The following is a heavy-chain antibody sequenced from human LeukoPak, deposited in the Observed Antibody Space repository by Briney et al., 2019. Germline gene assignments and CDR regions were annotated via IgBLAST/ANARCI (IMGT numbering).Heavy chain of an antibody. V-gene: IGHV3-30*09. J-gene: IGHJ4*02. Sequence: GGPLRLSCAASGFTFSDYAMHWVRQAPGQGLEWVAVISYDGTNKYYADSVKGRFAISRDNSKNTLYLQMNSLRAEDTAVYYCARNDYGDYYFDYWGQGTIVTVSS. CDR3: ARNDYGDYYFDY. D-gene: IGHD4-17*01. CDR2: ISYDGTNK. CDR1: GFTFSDYA.